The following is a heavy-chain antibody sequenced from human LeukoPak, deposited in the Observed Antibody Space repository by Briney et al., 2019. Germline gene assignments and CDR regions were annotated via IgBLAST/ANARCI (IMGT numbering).Heavy chain of an antibody. CDR2: INPNSGGT. CDR3: ARELDFWSGLDY. Sequence: ASVKVSCKASGYTFTGYYMHWVRQAPGQGLEWMVWINPNSGGTNYAQKFQGRVTMTRDTSISTAYMELSRLRSDDTAVYYCARELDFWSGLDYWGQGTLVTVSS. D-gene: IGHD3-3*01. V-gene: IGHV1-2*02. CDR1: GYTFTGYY. J-gene: IGHJ4*02.